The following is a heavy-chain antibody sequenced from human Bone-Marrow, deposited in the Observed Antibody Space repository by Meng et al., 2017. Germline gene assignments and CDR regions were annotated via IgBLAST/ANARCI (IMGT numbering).Heavy chain of an antibody. V-gene: IGHV1-8*01. CDR2: MNPNSGNT. CDR3: ARGYDSSGYYYKY. D-gene: IGHD3-22*01. J-gene: IGHJ4*02. Sequence: QAQLGHEGAGVKKPGAQVKVSCKASGSTFISDAINWVRQATGQGLEWMGWMNPNSGNTGYAQKFQGRVTMTRNTSISTAYMELSSLRSEDTAVYYCARGYDSSGYYYKYWGQGTLVTVSS. CDR1: GSTFISDA.